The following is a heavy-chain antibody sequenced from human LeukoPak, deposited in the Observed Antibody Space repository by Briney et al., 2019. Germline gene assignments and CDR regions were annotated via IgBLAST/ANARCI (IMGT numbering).Heavy chain of an antibody. CDR3: ARSLSVVVTAAFDI. V-gene: IGHV3-23*01. Sequence: GGSLRLSCAASGFTFSSYAMSWVRQAPGKGLEWVSAISGSGGGTYYADSVKGRFTISRDNSKNTLYVQMNSLRAEDTAVYYCARSLSVVVTAAFDIWGQGTMVTVSS. CDR1: GFTFSSYA. D-gene: IGHD2-21*02. CDR2: ISGSGGGT. J-gene: IGHJ3*02.